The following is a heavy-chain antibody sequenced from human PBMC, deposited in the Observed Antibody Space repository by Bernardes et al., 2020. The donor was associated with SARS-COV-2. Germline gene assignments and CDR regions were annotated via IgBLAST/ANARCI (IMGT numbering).Heavy chain of an antibody. CDR1: GYTFTSYD. CDR2: MNPNSGNT. Sequence: ASVKVSFKASGYTFTSYDINWVRQATGQGLEWMGWMNPNSGNTGYAQKFQGRVTMTRNTSISTAYMELSSLRSEDTAVYYCARVSSSSHYLFDYWGQGTLVTVSS. J-gene: IGHJ4*02. CDR3: ARVSSSSHYLFDY. D-gene: IGHD6-6*01. V-gene: IGHV1-8*01.